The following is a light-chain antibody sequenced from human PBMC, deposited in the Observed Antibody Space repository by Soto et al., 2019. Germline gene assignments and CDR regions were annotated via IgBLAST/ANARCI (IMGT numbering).Light chain of an antibody. CDR1: SSNIGAGHD. CDR3: QSYDSSLSGYV. J-gene: IGLJ1*01. Sequence: QSVLTQPPSVSGAPGQRVTISCTGSSSNIGAGHDVHWYRQLPGTAPKLLIYGNSNRPSGVPDRFSGSKSGTSASLAITGLQAEDEADYYCQSYDSSLSGYVFGTGTKVTVL. CDR2: GNS. V-gene: IGLV1-40*01.